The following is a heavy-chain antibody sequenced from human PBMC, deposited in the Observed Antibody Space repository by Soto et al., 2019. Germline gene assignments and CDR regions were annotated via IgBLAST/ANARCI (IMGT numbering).Heavy chain of an antibody. D-gene: IGHD3-3*01. Sequence: QVQLVESGGGVVQPGRSLRLSCAASGFTFSSYGMHWVRQDPGKGLEWVAVIWYDGSNKYYADSVKGRFTISRDNSKYTPYLQMTSLRAEDTAVYYCAREISYYDFWSGYSSLGYYYGMDVWGQGTTVTVSS. CDR3: AREISYYDFWSGYSSLGYYYGMDV. CDR1: GFTFSSYG. V-gene: IGHV3-33*01. J-gene: IGHJ6*02. CDR2: IWYDGSNK.